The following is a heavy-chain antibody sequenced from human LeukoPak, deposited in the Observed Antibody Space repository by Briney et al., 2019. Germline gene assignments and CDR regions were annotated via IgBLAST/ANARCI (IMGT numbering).Heavy chain of an antibody. V-gene: IGHV3-15*01. J-gene: IGHJ4*02. CDR3: STGTGRTDFDY. Sequence: GGSLRLSCAASGFTFSKAGMSWVRQAPGKGLEWVGRVKSKTDGGTTDYAAPVKGRFTISRDDSKNTLDLQMNSLKTEDTAVYYCSTGTGRTDFDYWGQGTLVTVSS. D-gene: IGHD1-1*01. CDR1: GFTFSKAG. CDR2: VKSKTDGGTT.